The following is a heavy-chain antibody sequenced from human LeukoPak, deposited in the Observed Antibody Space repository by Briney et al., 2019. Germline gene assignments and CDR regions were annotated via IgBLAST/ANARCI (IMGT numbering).Heavy chain of an antibody. Sequence: ASVKVSCKASGYTFTNFYMHWVRRAPGQGFEWMGGLDPEIGEIIYAPSFQNRVSMTEDTTAETAYMEMTSLTSEDTAIYFCAARGIWGQGTLVTVSS. CDR2: LDPEIGEI. CDR3: AARGI. V-gene: IGHV1-24*01. CDR1: GYTFTNFY. J-gene: IGHJ3*02.